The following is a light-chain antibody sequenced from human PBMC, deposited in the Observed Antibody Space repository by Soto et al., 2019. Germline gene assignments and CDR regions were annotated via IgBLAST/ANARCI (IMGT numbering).Light chain of an antibody. V-gene: IGKV1-5*01. CDR2: DAP. J-gene: IGKJ1*01. CDR1: QSISSW. Sequence: DIQVGQSPSTLSASVGDRAPITCRASQSISSWLAWYQQKPGKAPKLLISDAPNLASGVPSRFSGSGSGTEFTLTISSLQPDDFATYYCQHYNSYSEAFGQGTKVDIK. CDR3: QHYNSYSEA.